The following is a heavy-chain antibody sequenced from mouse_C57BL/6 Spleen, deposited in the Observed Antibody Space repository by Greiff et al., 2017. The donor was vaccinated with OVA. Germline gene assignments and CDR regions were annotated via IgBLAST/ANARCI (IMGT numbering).Heavy chain of an antibody. CDR3: AKPHYYGSSYDSYFDV. J-gene: IGHJ1*03. CDR2: ISSGSSTI. V-gene: IGHV5-17*01. D-gene: IGHD1-1*01. Sequence: EVQRVESGGGLVKPGGSLKLSCAASGFTFSDYGMHWVRQAPEKGLEWVAYISSGSSTIYYADTVKGRFTISRDNAKNTLFLQMTSLRSEDTAMYYCAKPHYYGSSYDSYFDVWGTGTTVTVSS. CDR1: GFTFSDYG.